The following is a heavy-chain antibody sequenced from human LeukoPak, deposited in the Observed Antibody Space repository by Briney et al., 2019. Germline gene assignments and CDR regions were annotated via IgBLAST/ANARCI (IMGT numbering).Heavy chain of an antibody. CDR2: INPNSGGT. D-gene: IGHD3-10*01. J-gene: IGHJ3*02. V-gene: IGHV1-2*04. CDR3: ARGQYYYGPLDAFDI. CDR1: GYTFTSYA. Sequence: ASVKVSCKASGYTFTSYAMNWVRQAPGQGLEWMGWINPNSGGTNYAQKFQGWVTMIRDTSISTAYMELSRLRSDDTAVYYCARGQYYYGPLDAFDIWGQGTMVTVSS.